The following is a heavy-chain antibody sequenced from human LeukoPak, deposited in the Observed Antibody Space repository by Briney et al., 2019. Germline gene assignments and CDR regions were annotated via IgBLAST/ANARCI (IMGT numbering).Heavy chain of an antibody. CDR3: ATADRGAFDI. J-gene: IGHJ3*02. CDR1: GFTFSWYS. Sequence: GGSLRLSSAVSGFTFSWYSMNWVRQAPGKGLEWVSYINRSSSTIYYADSVKGRFPISRDNAKNSLYMQMNSLRVDDTAVYYCATADRGAFDIWGQGTMVIVSS. V-gene: IGHV3-48*01. CDR2: INRSSSTI.